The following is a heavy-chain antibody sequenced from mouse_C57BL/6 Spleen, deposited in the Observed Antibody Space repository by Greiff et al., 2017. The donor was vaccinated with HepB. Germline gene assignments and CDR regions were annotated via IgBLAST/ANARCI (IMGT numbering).Heavy chain of an antibody. D-gene: IGHD2-2*01. CDR1: GFTFSSYT. Sequence: DVMLVESGGGLVKPGGSLKLSCAASGFTFSSYTMSWVRQTPEKRLEWVATISGGGGNTYYPDSVKGRFTISRDNAKNTLYLQMSSLRSEDTALYYCARQGVTSRYYYAMDYWGQGTSVTVSS. J-gene: IGHJ4*01. CDR3: ARQGVTSRYYYAMDY. V-gene: IGHV5-9*01. CDR2: ISGGGGNT.